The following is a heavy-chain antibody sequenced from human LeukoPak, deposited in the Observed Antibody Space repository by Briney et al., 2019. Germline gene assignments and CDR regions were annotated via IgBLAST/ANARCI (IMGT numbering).Heavy chain of an antibody. J-gene: IGHJ4*02. Sequence: GASVKVSCKASGGTFSSYAISWVRRAPGQGLEWMGGIIPIFGTANYAQKFQGRVTITTDESTSTAYVELSSLRSEDTAVYYCASLAVVAATELGYWGQGTLVTVSS. CDR2: IIPIFGTA. D-gene: IGHD2-15*01. V-gene: IGHV1-69*05. CDR1: GGTFSSYA. CDR3: ASLAVVAATELGY.